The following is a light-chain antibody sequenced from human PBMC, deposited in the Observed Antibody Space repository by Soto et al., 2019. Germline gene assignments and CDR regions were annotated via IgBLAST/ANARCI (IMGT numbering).Light chain of an antibody. V-gene: IGKV3-20*01. CDR3: QLYGSSPKT. J-gene: IGKJ1*01. CDR2: GAS. Sequence: EIVFTQSPGTLSLSPGERATLSCRATQTIISNYLAWYQQKPGQAPKLLIHGASTRATGIPDRFSGSGSGTDFTLTISRLEPEDFAVYYCQLYGSSPKTFGQGTKVDIK. CDR1: QTIISNY.